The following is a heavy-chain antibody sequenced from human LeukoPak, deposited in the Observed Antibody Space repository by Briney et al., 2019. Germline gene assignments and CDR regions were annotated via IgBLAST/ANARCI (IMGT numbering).Heavy chain of an antibody. J-gene: IGHJ4*02. D-gene: IGHD5-24*01. CDR1: GFTFSTYW. CDR2: IKQDGSET. V-gene: IGHV3-7*01. CDR3: ANGDGFDY. Sequence: PGGSLRLSCATSGFTFSTYWMSWVRQAPGKGLGRVANIKQDGSETYYADSVKGRFTIFRDNAKNSLYLQMDSLRVEDTAVYYCANGDGFDYWGQGTLVIVSS.